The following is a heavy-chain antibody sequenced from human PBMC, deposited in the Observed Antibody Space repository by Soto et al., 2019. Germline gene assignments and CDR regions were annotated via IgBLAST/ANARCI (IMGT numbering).Heavy chain of an antibody. J-gene: IGHJ4*02. CDR1: GGTFGICA. D-gene: IGHD4-4*01. V-gene: IGHV1-69*13. Sequence: SVKVSCKASGGTFGICAIIWVRQAPGQGLEWMGGIIPIFGTANYAQKFQGRVTITADESTSTAYMELSSLRSEDTAVYYCAVGAVPTVSTVCLDYWGQGTLVTVSS. CDR2: IIPIFGTA. CDR3: AVGAVPTVSTVCLDY.